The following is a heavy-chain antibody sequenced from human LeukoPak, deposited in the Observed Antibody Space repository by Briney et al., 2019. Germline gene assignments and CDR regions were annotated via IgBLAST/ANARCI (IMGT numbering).Heavy chain of an antibody. CDR1: GYTFTSYG. D-gene: IGHD3-9*01. CDR3: ARVATTGDIDAFDI. J-gene: IGHJ3*02. V-gene: IGHV1-18*01. CDR2: ISAYNGNT. Sequence: GASVTVSCKASGYTFTSYGISWVRQAPGQGLEWMGWISAYNGNTNYAQKLQGRVTMTTDTSTSTAYMELRSLRSDDTAVYYCARVATTGDIDAFDIWGQGTMVTVSS.